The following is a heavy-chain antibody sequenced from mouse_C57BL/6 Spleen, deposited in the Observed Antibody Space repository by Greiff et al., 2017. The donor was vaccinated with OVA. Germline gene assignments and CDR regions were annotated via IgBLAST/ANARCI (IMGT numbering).Heavy chain of an antibody. V-gene: IGHV1-42*01. CDR2: INPSTGGT. D-gene: IGHD2-3*01. J-gene: IGHJ4*01. CDR3: ARRNYGYYSYAMDY. CDR1: GYSFTGYY. Sequence: EVQLQESGPELVKPGASVKISCKASGYSFTGYYMNWVKQSPEKSLEWIGEINPSTGGTTYNQKFKAKATLTVDKSSSTAYMQLKSLTAEDSAVYYCARRNYGYYSYAMDYWGQGTSVTVSS.